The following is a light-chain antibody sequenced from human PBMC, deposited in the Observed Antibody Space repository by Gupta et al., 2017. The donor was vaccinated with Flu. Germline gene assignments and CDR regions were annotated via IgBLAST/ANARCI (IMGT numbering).Light chain of an antibody. CDR2: ETT. CDR3: CSYTVSGIWV. Sequence: QSVLIQPDSVSGSPGQSITIFCSGTSNDVGHYNLVSWFQQYPGEVPRLIIYETTERPSGISSRFSGSKSGTMASLTVSGLQAEDEADYYCCSYTVSGIWVFGGGTKLTV. CDR1: SNDVGHYNL. J-gene: IGLJ3*02. V-gene: IGLV2-23*01.